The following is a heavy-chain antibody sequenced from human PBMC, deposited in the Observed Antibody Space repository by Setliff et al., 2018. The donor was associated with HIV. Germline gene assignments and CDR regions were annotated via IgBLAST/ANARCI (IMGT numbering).Heavy chain of an antibody. D-gene: IGHD4-17*01. J-gene: IGHJ4*02. CDR1: GGTLSSHA. V-gene: IGHV1-69*13. CDR2: IIPMFGTT. Sequence: GASVKVSCKASGGTLSSHAVHWVRQAPGQGLEWVGGIIPMFGTTNYALKFRGRVTITADESTSLAFMEMSSLSPEDTAIYYCARGSLLAAGTFYYLDHWGLGTLVTV. CDR3: ARGSLLAAGTFYYLDH.